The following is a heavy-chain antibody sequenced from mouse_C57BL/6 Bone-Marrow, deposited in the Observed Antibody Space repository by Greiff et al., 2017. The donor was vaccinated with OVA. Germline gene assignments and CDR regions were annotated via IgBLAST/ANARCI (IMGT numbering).Heavy chain of an antibody. Sequence: VQLQQSGAELVRPGASVKLSCTASGFNIKDDYMHWVKQRPEQGLEWIGWIVPENGDTEYASKFQGKATITADTSSNTAYLQLSSLTSEDTAVYYCTTTVVATPAWFAYWGQGTLVTVSA. J-gene: IGHJ3*01. CDR2: IVPENGDT. CDR1: GFNIKDDY. D-gene: IGHD1-1*01. V-gene: IGHV14-4*01. CDR3: TTTVVATPAWFAY.